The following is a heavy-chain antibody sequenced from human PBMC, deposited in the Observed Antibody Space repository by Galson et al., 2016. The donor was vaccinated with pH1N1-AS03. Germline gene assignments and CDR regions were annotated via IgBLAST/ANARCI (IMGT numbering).Heavy chain of an antibody. CDR1: GGTFSSSA. J-gene: IGHJ5*02. Sequence: SVKVSCKASGGTFSSSAISWLRQAPGQGLEWMGGILPGLGSATYAQNLQGRVTITADESTTTAYMELRSLRSDDTAIYYCARQTKGYCRGGDCWGWFDPLGQGTLVIVSS. D-gene: IGHD2-15*01. V-gene: IGHV1-69*13. CDR3: ARQTKGYCRGGDCWGWFDP. CDR2: ILPGLGSA.